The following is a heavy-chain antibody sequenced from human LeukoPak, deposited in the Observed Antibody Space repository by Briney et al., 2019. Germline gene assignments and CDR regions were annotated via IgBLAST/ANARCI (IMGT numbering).Heavy chain of an antibody. J-gene: IGHJ3*01. CDR3: AKSNGYGLVDN. CDR1: GYSISSGYY. V-gene: IGHV4-38-2*02. CDR2: IFYSGRT. D-gene: IGHD3-10*01. Sequence: SETLSLTCNVSGYSISSGYYWVWIRQSPGKGLEWIGNIFYSGRTYYSPSLRSRGTISVDTSRNQFSMKLNSVTAADTAVYYFAKSNGYGLVDNWGQGTMVTVSS.